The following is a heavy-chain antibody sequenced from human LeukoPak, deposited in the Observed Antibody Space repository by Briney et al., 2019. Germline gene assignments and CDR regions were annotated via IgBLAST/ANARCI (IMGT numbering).Heavy chain of an antibody. J-gene: IGHJ3*01. V-gene: IGHV7-4-1*02. Sequence: ASVKVSCKASGYTFTNYALNWVRQAPGQGLEWMGWINTNTGNPTYAQGFTGRFVFSLDTSVSTAYLQISSLKADGTAVYYCARDPSSSSLWGQGTMVTVSS. D-gene: IGHD6-13*01. CDR3: ARDPSSSSL. CDR2: INTNTGNP. CDR1: GYTFTNYA.